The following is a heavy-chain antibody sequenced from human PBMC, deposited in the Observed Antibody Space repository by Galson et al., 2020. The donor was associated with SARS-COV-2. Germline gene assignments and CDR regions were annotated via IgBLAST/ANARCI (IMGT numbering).Heavy chain of an antibody. J-gene: IGHJ4*02. CDR1: DFTFIDYA. V-gene: IGHV3-9*01. Sequence: GGSLRLSCAASDFTFIDYAMHWVRQVPGKGLEWVSGISWNTKRTHYADSVKGRFTISRDDAKNALYLHMSSLRPEDTAVYYCAKELGGLGYCTSSNCYQGFDSWGQGTLVTVSS. CDR2: ISWNTKRT. CDR3: AKELGGLGYCTSSNCYQGFDS. D-gene: IGHD2-2*01.